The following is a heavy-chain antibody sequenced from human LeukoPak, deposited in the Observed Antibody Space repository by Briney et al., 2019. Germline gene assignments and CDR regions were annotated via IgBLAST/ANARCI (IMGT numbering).Heavy chain of an antibody. CDR1: GDSISSSNYY. J-gene: IGHJ5*02. Sequence: SETLSLTCTVSGDSISSSNYYWGWIRQPPGKGLEWIGSIYYSGCTYYNPSPKSRVTISVDTSKNQFSLKLSSVTAADTAVYYCARHSYADGRFDPWGQGTLVTVSS. V-gene: IGHV4-39*01. D-gene: IGHD2-2*01. CDR3: ARHSYADGRFDP. CDR2: IYYSGCT.